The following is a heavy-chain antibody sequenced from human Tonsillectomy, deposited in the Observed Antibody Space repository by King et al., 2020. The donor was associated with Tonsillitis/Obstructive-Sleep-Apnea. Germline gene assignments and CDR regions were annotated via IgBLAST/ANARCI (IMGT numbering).Heavy chain of an antibody. D-gene: IGHD3-22*01. CDR3: ARDGRDSSGYYYEDSNWFDP. Sequence: LQLQESGPGLVKPSETLSLTCTVSGGSVSSGSYYWSWIRQPPGKGLEWIGYIYYSGSTNYNPSLKSRVTISVDTSKNQFSLKLSSVTAAETAVYYCARDGRDSSGYYYEDSNWFDPWGQGTLVTVSS. CDR1: GGSVSSGSYY. J-gene: IGHJ5*02. V-gene: IGHV4-61*01. CDR2: IYYSGST.